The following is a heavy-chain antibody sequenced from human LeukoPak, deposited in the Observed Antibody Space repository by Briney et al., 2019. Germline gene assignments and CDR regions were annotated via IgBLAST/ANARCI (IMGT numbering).Heavy chain of an antibody. CDR1: GFTFRSDW. D-gene: IGHD3-16*01. Sequence: GGSLRLSCAASGFTFRSDWMSWVRQAPGKGMEWVANIKQDGSEKYYVDSVKGRFSISRDNAKNSLYLQMNSLRAEDTAVYYCARDYSYANYYFDHWGQGTLVTVSS. J-gene: IGHJ4*02. V-gene: IGHV3-7*01. CDR3: ARDYSYANYYFDH. CDR2: IKQDGSEK.